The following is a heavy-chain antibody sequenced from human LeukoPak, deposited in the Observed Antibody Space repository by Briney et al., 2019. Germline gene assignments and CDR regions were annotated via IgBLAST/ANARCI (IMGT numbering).Heavy chain of an antibody. J-gene: IGHJ5*02. CDR3: ARELTGTNWFDP. CDR1: GFTFSSYS. Sequence: GGSLRLSCAASGFTFSSYSMNWVRQAPGKGLEWVSSISSSSSYIYYADSVKGRFTISRDNAKNLLYLQMNSLRAEDTAVYYCARELTGTNWFDPWGQGTLVTVSS. D-gene: IGHD1-7*01. V-gene: IGHV3-21*01. CDR2: ISSSSSYI.